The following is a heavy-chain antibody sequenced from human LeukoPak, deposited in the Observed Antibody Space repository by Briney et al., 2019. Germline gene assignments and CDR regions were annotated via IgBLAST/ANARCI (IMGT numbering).Heavy chain of an antibody. J-gene: IGHJ4*02. D-gene: IGHD3-10*01. CDR2: ISYDGSNK. Sequence: AGGSLRLSCAASGFTFSSYAMHWVRQAPGKGLEWVAVISYDGSNKYYADSVKGRFTISRDNSKNTLYLQMNSLRAEDTAVYYCARDVLWFGELPSYYFDYWGRGTLVTVSS. V-gene: IGHV3-30-3*01. CDR3: ARDVLWFGELPSYYFDY. CDR1: GFTFSSYA.